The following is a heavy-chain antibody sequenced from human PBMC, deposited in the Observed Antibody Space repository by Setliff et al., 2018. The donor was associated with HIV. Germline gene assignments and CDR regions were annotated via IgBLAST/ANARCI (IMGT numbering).Heavy chain of an antibody. CDR2: LYYTWRA. V-gene: IGHV4-59*01. D-gene: IGHD5-12*01. J-gene: IGHJ6*03. CDR3: ARDGYNYKKGTSYMDV. CDR1: GGSINNYF. Sequence: SETLSLTCTVSGGSINNYFWSWIRQPPGKGLEWLGCLYYTWRANYNPSLKSRLTVSVDTSKNQFSLKLSSVTAADTAVYYCARDGYNYKKGTSYMDVWGKGTTVTVSS.